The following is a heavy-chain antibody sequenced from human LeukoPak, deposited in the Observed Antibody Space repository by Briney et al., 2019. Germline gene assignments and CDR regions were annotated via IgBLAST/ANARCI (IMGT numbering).Heavy chain of an antibody. CDR3: ARVAPSSGYFEDYFDY. CDR1: GYTFTSYG. Sequence: ASVKVSCKASGYTFTSYGISWVRQAPGQGLEWMGWISAYNGNTNYAQKLQGRVTMTTDTSTSTAYMELRSLRSDDTAVYYCARVAPSSGYFEDYFDYWGQGTLVTVSS. D-gene: IGHD6-19*01. J-gene: IGHJ4*02. CDR2: ISAYNGNT. V-gene: IGHV1-18*01.